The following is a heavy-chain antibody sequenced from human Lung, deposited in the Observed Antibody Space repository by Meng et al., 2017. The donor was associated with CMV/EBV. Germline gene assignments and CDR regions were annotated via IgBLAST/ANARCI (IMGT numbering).Heavy chain of an antibody. V-gene: IGHV4-34*01. CDR1: GGSFSGYY. Sequence: SETLSLXCAVYGGSFSGYYWSWIRQPPGKGLEWIGEINHSGSTNYNPSLKSRVTISVDTSKNQFSLKLRSVTAADTAVYYCARVIGYGGSGRVDYWGQGTLVTVSS. J-gene: IGHJ4*02. D-gene: IGHD1-26*01. CDR3: ARVIGYGGSGRVDY. CDR2: INHSGST.